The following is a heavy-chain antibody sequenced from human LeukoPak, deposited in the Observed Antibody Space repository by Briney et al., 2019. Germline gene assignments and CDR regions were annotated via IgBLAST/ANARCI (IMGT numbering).Heavy chain of an antibody. CDR2: IYTTEST. J-gene: IGHJ4*02. D-gene: IGHD6-13*01. Sequence: SETLSLTCTVSGGSISTYYWSWIRQPPGKGLEWIGYIYTTESTNYNPSLKSRVTISVDTSKNQFSLKLSSVTAADTAVYYCARERQQMGFDFWGQGTLVTVSP. CDR3: ARERQQMGFDF. CDR1: GGSISTYY. V-gene: IGHV4-4*09.